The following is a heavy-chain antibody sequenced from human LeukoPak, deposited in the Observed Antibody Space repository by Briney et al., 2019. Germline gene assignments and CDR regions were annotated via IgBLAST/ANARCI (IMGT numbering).Heavy chain of an antibody. V-gene: IGHV3-43*02. Sequence: GGSLRLSCAASGFTFDDFVMHWVRQAPGKGLEWVFLISGNGGDTYYADSVKGRFTISRDNSKNSLYLQMNSLRPEDTALYYCSKETAMLRGVVDYWGQGTLVTVSS. CDR2: ISGNGGDT. CDR3: SKETAMLRGVVDY. J-gene: IGHJ4*02. D-gene: IGHD3-10*01. CDR1: GFTFDDFV.